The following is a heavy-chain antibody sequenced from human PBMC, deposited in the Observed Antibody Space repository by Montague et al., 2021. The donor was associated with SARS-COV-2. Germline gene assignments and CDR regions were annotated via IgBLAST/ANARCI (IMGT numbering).Heavy chain of an antibody. V-gene: IGHV2-5*02. CDR3: AHRLSIAAAGGSGPYFDY. D-gene: IGHD6-13*01. CDR1: GFSLSTSGVG. Sequence: PALVKPTQTLTLTCTFSGFSLSTSGVGVGWIRQPPGKALEWLALIYWDDDKRYSPSLKSRLTITKDTSKNQVVLTMTNIDPVDTATYYCAHRLSIAAAGGSGPYFDYWGQGTLVTVSS. J-gene: IGHJ4*02. CDR2: IYWDDDK.